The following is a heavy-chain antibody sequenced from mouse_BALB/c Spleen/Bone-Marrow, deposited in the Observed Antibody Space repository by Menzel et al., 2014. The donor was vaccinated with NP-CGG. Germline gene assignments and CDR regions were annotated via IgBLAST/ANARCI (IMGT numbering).Heavy chain of an antibody. CDR1: GYTFTSYT. Sequence: VQLQQSGAELARPGASVKMSCKASGYTFTSYTMRWVKQRPGQGLEWIGYINPSSGYTNYNQKFKDKATLTADKSSSTAYMQLSSLTSEDSAVYYCARRFAYWGQGTLVTVSA. V-gene: IGHV1-4*01. J-gene: IGHJ3*01. CDR3: ARRFAY. CDR2: INPSSGYT.